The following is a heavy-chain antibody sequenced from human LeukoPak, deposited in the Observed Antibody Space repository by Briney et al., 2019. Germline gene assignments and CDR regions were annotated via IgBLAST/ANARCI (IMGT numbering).Heavy chain of an antibody. Sequence: SSETLSLTCAVYGGSFSGYYWSWIRQPPGKGLEWIGEINHSGSTNYNPSLKSRVTISVDTSKNQFSLKLSSVTAADTAVYYCASLYSDNYYDSSGGTYYFDYWGQGTLVTVSS. V-gene: IGHV4-34*01. D-gene: IGHD3-22*01. J-gene: IGHJ4*02. CDR3: ASLYSDNYYDSSGGTYYFDY. CDR2: INHSGST. CDR1: GGSFSGYY.